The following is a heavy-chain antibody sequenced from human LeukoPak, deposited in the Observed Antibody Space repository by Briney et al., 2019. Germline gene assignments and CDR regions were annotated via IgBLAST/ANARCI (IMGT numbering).Heavy chain of an antibody. CDR2: IYYSGST. J-gene: IGHJ6*03. Sequence: ETLSLTCTVSGGSISSYYWSWIRQPPGKGLEWIGYIYYSGSTNYNPSLKSRVTISVDTSKNQFSLRLSSVTAADTAVYYCARTTEGYCRSGSCYYYYYYMDVWGKGTTVTVS. V-gene: IGHV4-59*01. D-gene: IGHD2-15*01. CDR1: GGSISSYY. CDR3: ARTTEGYCRSGSCYYYYYYMDV.